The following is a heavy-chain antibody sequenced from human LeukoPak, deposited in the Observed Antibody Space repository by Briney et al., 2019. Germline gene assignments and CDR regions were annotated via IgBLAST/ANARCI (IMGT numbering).Heavy chain of an antibody. CDR1: GGSISSYY. CDR3: ARHGAHYDILTGYPQPIDAFDI. CDR2: IYYSGST. J-gene: IGHJ3*02. V-gene: IGHV4-59*08. D-gene: IGHD3-9*01. Sequence: SETLSLTCTVSGGSISSYYWSWIRQPPGKGLEWTGYIYYSGSTNYNPSLKSRVTISVDTSKNQFSLKLSSVTAADTAVYYCARHGAHYDILTGYPQPIDAFDIWGQGTMVTVSS.